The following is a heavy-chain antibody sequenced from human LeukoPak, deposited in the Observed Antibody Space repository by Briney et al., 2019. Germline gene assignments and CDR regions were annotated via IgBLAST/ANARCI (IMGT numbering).Heavy chain of an antibody. Sequence: GSSVKVSCKASGGTFSSYAISWVRQAPGQGLEWMGGIIPIFGTADYAQKFQGRVAITADESTSTAYMELSSLRSEDTAVYYCAREVVDGGYGMDVWGKGTTVTVSS. D-gene: IGHD2-21*01. CDR2: IIPIFGTA. J-gene: IGHJ6*04. V-gene: IGHV1-69*01. CDR1: GGTFSSYA. CDR3: AREVVDGGYGMDV.